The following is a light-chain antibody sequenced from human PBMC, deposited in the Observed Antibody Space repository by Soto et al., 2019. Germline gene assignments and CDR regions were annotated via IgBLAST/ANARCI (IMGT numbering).Light chain of an antibody. Sequence: EIVLTQSPATLSLSPGERATLSCRASQSVSSYLAWYQQKPGQAPRLLIYDASNRATGIPARFSGSGSGTDFTLTIRRLGPEDFSGYYCQQRCKWPPIFTFGQGTKLEIK. J-gene: IGKJ2*01. CDR1: QSVSSY. CDR2: DAS. V-gene: IGKV3-11*01. CDR3: QQRCKWPPIFT.